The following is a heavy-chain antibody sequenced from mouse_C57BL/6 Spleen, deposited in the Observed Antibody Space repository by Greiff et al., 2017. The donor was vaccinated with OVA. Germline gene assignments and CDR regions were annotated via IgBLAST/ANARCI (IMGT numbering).Heavy chain of an antibody. CDR2: IYPSDSET. CDR3: ARLGAYYSNSAWFAY. V-gene: IGHV1-61*01. D-gene: IGHD2-5*01. Sequence: QVQLKQPGAELVRPGSSVKLSCKASGYTFTSYWMDWVKQRPGQGLEWIGNIYPSDSETHYNQKFKDKATLTVDKSSSTAYMQLSSLTSEDSAVYYCARLGAYYSNSAWFAYWGQGTLVTVSA. J-gene: IGHJ3*01. CDR1: GYTFTSYW.